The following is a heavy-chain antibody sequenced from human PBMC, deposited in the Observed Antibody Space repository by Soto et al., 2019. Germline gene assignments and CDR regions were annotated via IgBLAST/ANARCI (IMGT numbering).Heavy chain of an antibody. J-gene: IGHJ4*01. CDR2: AYYSGTT. V-gene: IGHV4-59*13. CDR3: PVWSALTQYYFDS. CDR1: GASFSGSY. D-gene: IGHD3-3*01. Sequence: SETLSLTCAVSGASFSGSYWSWIRQPPGKGLEWIGYAYYSGTTVYNPSLKSRVSISVDTSKNHVSLRLKSVTAADTAVYYCPVWSALTQYYFDSWGHGKLVTVSS.